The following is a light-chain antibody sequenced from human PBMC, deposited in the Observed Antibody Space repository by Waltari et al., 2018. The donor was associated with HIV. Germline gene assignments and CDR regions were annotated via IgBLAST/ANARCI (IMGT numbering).Light chain of an antibody. CDR2: RNN. CDR3: SAWDDSLNGVV. J-gene: IGLJ2*01. Sequence: QSVLTQPPSASGTPGQRVTISCSGSSSNIGSKYVYWYQQLPGTAPKLLIYRNNQRPSGVPDRFSGSKSGTSASLSITGLQSEVEADYYCSAWDDSLNGVVFGGGTKVTVL. V-gene: IGLV1-47*01. CDR1: SSNIGSKY.